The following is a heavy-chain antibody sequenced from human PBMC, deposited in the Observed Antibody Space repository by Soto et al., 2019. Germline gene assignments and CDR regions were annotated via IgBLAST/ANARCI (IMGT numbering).Heavy chain of an antibody. J-gene: IGHJ4*02. CDR2: ISGSGGST. D-gene: IGHD3-16*01. CDR3: AKEGGRGGGCFDY. CDR1: GFTFSSYG. Sequence: EVQLLESGGGLVQPGGSLRLSCAASGFTFSSYGMSWVRQAPGKGLEWVSAISGSGGSTYYADSVKGRFTISRDNSKNPLYLQMNSLRAEDTAVYYCAKEGGRGGGCFDYWGQGTLVTVSS. V-gene: IGHV3-23*01.